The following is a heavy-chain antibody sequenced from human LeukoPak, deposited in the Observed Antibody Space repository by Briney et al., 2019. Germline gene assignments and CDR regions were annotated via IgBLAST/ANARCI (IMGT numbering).Heavy chain of an antibody. CDR1: GDRFITYG. J-gene: IGHJ4*02. CDR3: AISVNYYGSGSYDH. V-gene: IGHV1-18*01. Sequence: GASVKVSCKTSGDRFITYGISWIRQAPGQGLEWMGWMSAYNGFTNYAPNLQGRVTMTRDTSTNTAYMDLRSLRSGDTAIYYCAISVNYYGSGSYDHWGQGTLVIVSS. D-gene: IGHD3-10*01. CDR2: MSAYNGFT.